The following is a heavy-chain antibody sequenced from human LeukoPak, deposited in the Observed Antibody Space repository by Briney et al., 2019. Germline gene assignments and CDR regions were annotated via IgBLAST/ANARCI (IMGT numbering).Heavy chain of an antibody. D-gene: IGHD1-20*01. CDR3: ARGYNWND. CDR1: GGSFSGCY. J-gene: IGHJ1*01. CDR2: INHSGST. Sequence: SETLSLTCAVYGGSFSGCYWSWIRQPPGKGLEWIGEINHSGSTNYNPSLKSRVTISVDTSKNQFSLKLSSVTAADTAVYYCARGYNWNDWGQGTLVTVSS. V-gene: IGHV4-34*01.